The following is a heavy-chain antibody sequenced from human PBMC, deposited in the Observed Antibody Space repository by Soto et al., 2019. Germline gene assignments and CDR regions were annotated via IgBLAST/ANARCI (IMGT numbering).Heavy chain of an antibody. J-gene: IGHJ4*02. Sequence: QVQLVQSGAEVKNPGASVKVSGKTSGYTFTKYGVGWVRQAPGQGLEWMGWISGSSGNANYAEKVQGRITLTTDTSTSTAYIELRSLRSDDTAVYYCAREMAGLGGEYDYWGQGTLVTVSS. D-gene: IGHD3-16*01. V-gene: IGHV1-18*01. CDR1: GYTFTKYG. CDR3: AREMAGLGGEYDY. CDR2: ISGSSGNA.